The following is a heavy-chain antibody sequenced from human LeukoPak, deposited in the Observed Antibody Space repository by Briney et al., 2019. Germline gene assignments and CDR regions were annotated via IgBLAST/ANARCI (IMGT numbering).Heavy chain of an antibody. V-gene: IGHV3-74*01. CDR3: ARAGNYYFEY. Sequence: GGSLRLSCAASGFTFRTYWMHWVRQTPGQGLVWVSRINSDGSTTNYADSVKGRFTVSRDNAQNTLYLQMSSLRAEDTAVYYCARAGNYYFEYWGQGAPVTVSS. D-gene: IGHD3-10*01. CDR2: INSDGSTT. CDR1: GFTFRTYW. J-gene: IGHJ4*02.